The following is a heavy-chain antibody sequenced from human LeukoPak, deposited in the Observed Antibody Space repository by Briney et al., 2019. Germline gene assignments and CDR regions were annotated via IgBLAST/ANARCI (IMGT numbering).Heavy chain of an antibody. D-gene: IGHD3-16*02. J-gene: IGHJ4*02. CDR3: ASLSMITFGGVIVRDY. CDR1: GFTVSSNY. Sequence: GGSLRLSCAASGFTVSSNYMSWVRQAPGKGLEWVSVIYSGGSTYYADSVKGRFTISRDNSKNTLYLQMNSLGAEDTAVYYCASLSMITFGGVIVRDYWGQGTLVTVSS. V-gene: IGHV3-66*01. CDR2: IYSGGST.